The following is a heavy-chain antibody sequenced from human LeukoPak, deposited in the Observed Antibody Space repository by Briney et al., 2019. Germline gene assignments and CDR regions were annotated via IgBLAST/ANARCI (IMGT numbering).Heavy chain of an antibody. CDR3: ARVGYYGSGTFGY. Sequence: ASVMVSCKASGYTFTVYHLHWVRQAPGQGLEWMGWISPDNGGTNYAQKFQGRVTMTRDPSSTTAYMEMTRLTSADTAVYYCARVGYYGSGTFGYWGQRAQVTVSS. D-gene: IGHD3-10*01. J-gene: IGHJ4*02. CDR2: ISPDNGGT. CDR1: GYTFTVYH. V-gene: IGHV1-2*02.